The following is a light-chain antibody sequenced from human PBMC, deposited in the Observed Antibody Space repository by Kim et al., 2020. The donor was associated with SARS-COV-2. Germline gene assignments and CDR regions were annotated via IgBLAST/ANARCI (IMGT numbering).Light chain of an antibody. CDR2: GAS. V-gene: IGKV3-20*01. CDR3: QQYGSSPWT. CDR1: QSVSSIY. Sequence: EIVLTQSPGTLSLSPGERATLSCRPSQSVSSIYLAWYQQKPGQAPRLLIYGASSRATGIPDRFSGSGSGTDFTLTISRLEPEDFAVYYCQQYGSSPWTFGQGTKVDIK. J-gene: IGKJ1*01.